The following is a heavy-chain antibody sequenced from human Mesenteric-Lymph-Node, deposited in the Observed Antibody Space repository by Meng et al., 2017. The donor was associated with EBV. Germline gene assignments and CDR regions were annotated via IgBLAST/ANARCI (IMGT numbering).Heavy chain of an antibody. CDR2: MNPNSGDT. CDR3: ARVTLLFRSADF. V-gene: IGHV1-8*02. J-gene: IGHJ4*02. Sequence: QVQLEQSGAEVKKXXASVKVSCKASGYPFTSFDFGWVRQATGQGLEWMGRMNPNSGDTEYAPKFQGRLTMNRDSSTSTAYMELSNLRSEDTAVYYCARVTLLFRSADFWGQGTLVTVSS. D-gene: IGHD2-21*02. CDR1: GYPFTSFD.